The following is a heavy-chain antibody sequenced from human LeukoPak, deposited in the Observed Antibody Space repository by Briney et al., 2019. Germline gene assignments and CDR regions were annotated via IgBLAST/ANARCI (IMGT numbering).Heavy chain of an antibody. Sequence: ASVKVSCKASGGTFSSYAISRERQAHGQGLEWMGGIIPIFGTANYAQKFQGRVTITADETTSTAYIELSSLRCEDTAVYYCARDRIVGATSPFLYWGQGTLVTVSS. J-gene: IGHJ4*02. V-gene: IGHV1-69*13. CDR2: IIPIFGTA. D-gene: IGHD1-26*01. CDR3: ARDRIVGATSPFLY. CDR1: GGTFSSYA.